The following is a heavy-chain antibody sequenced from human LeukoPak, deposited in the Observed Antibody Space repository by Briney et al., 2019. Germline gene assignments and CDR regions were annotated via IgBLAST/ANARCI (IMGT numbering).Heavy chain of an antibody. D-gene: IGHD1-7*01. CDR2: ISAYNGHT. V-gene: IGHV1-18*01. J-gene: IGHJ4*02. CDR1: GYTFTDYD. Sequence: ASVKVSCKPAGYTFTDYDITWVRQAPGQGLEWMGWISAYNGHTNYAQKLQGRITVTTDTSTSTSYMELRSLRSDDTAVYYCARRGLGTTQRYFEYWGQGTLVIVSS. CDR3: ARRGLGTTQRYFEY.